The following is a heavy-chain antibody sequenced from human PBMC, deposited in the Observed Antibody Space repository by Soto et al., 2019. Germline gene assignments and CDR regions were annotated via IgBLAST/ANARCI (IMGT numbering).Heavy chain of an antibody. CDR2: IIPIFGTA. J-gene: IGHJ5*02. V-gene: IGHV1-69*01. CDR3: ARDGDGDYYDSSGYYYPFDP. CDR1: GGTFSSYA. D-gene: IGHD3-22*01. Sequence: QVQLVQSGAEVKKPGSSVKVSCKASGGTFSSYAISWVRQAPGQGLEWMGGIIPIFGTANYAQKFQGRVTITADESTITAYMELSSLRSEDTAVYYCARDGDGDYYDSSGYYYPFDPWGQGTLVTVSS.